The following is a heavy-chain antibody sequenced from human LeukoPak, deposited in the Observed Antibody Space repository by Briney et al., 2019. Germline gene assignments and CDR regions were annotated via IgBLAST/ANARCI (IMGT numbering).Heavy chain of an antibody. CDR3: ARDHYSGYVGPERVFDP. J-gene: IGHJ5*02. CDR2: IWYDGSNK. D-gene: IGHD5-12*01. CDR1: GFTFSSYG. Sequence: QPGGSLRLSCAASGFTFSSYGMHWVRQAPGKGLEWLAVIWYDGSNKYYADSVKGRFTISRDNSKNTLYLQMNSLRAEDTAVYYCARDHYSGYVGPERVFDPWGQGTLVTVSS. V-gene: IGHV3-33*01.